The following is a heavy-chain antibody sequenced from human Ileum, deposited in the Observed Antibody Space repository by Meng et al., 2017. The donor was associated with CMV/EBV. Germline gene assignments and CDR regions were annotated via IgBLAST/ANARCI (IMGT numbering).Heavy chain of an antibody. D-gene: IGHD3-10*01. CDR3: TYGWPLKY. V-gene: IGHV6-1*01. CDR2: TWYGSKWYY. CDR1: DSVSISTES. J-gene: IGHJ4*02. Sequence: HVQLHQPGPGLVKPSQTLSLTCAGDSVSISTESWNWIRQSPSRGLEWLGRTWYGSKWYYEYAVSVKSRITIIPDTSQNQISLQLNSVTPDDTAVYYCTYGWPLKYWGQGSLVTVSS.